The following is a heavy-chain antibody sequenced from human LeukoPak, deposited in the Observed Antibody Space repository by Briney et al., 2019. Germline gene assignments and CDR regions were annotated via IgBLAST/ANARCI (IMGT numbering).Heavy chain of an antibody. Sequence: PSETLSLTCAVSGGSISSGGYSWSWIRQPPGKGLEWIGYIYYSGSTYYNPSLKSRVTISVDTSKNQFSLKLSSVTAADTAVYYCARDLKATVTPFDYWGQGTLVTVSS. CDR3: ARDLKATVTPFDY. D-gene: IGHD4-17*01. CDR2: IYYSGST. V-gene: IGHV4-30-4*07. J-gene: IGHJ4*02. CDR1: GGSISSGGYS.